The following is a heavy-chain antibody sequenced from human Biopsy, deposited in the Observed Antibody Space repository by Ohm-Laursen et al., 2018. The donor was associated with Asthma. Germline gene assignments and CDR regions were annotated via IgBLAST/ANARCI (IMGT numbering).Heavy chain of an antibody. CDR1: GGSINSSTW. J-gene: IGHJ4*02. D-gene: IGHD3-22*01. V-gene: IGHV4-4*03. Sequence: PGTLSLTCTVSGGSINSSTWWSWVRQPPGKGLEWIGFIYYSGSTYYNPSLKSRVSISIDTSKNQFSLKLSSVTAADTAVYYCARAQDYYDSRGYYRSFDYWGQGTLVTVSS. CDR3: ARAQDYYDSRGYYRSFDY. CDR2: IYYSGST.